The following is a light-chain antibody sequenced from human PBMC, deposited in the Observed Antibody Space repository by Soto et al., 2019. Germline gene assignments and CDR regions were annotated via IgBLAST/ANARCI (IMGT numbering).Light chain of an antibody. V-gene: IGKV3-20*01. J-gene: IGKJ1*01. CDR2: DTS. CDR3: QQYGSSPGT. CDR1: QSVPDTY. Sequence: EIVLTQSPATLSLSPGERATLSCRASQSVPDTYFAWYQQKPGQAPNLLIYDTSTRATGIPDRVSGGGSGTDCALTIERVEPEDFAMYFCQQYGSSPGTFGRGTKVEI.